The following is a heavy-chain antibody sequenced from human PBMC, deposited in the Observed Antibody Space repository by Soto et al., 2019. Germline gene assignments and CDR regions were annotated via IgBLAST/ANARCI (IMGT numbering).Heavy chain of an antibody. Sequence: SETLSLTCTGSGGSISSYYLSWVRQPPGKGLEWIGYIYYSGSTNYNPSLKSRVTISVDTSKNQFSLKLSSVTAADTAVYYRARAYGYDWGYYHYYGMDVWGQGTTVTVSS. CDR2: IYYSGST. CDR3: ARAYGYDWGYYHYYGMDV. J-gene: IGHJ6*02. V-gene: IGHV4-59*01. D-gene: IGHD5-12*01. CDR1: GGSISSYY.